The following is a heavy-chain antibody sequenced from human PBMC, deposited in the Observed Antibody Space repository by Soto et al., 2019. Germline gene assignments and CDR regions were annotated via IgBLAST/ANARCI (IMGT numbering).Heavy chain of an antibody. CDR1: GFTFSSYA. CDR2: ISYDGSNK. V-gene: IGHV3-30-3*01. D-gene: IGHD3-22*01. Sequence: QVQLVESGGGVVQPGRSLRLSCAASGFTFSSYAMHWVRQAPGKGLEWVAVISYDGSNKYYADSVKGRFTISRDNSKNTLYLQMNSLRAEDTAVYYCARDRPYYASSHPAGLDYWGQGTLVTVSS. J-gene: IGHJ4*02. CDR3: ARDRPYYASSHPAGLDY.